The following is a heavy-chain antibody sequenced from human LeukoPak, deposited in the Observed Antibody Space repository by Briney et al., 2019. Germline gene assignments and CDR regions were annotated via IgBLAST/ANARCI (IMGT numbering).Heavy chain of an antibody. J-gene: IGHJ4*02. V-gene: IGHV3-30*18. CDR1: GFTFSSYG. D-gene: IGHD6-13*01. Sequence: GGSLRLSCAASGFTFSSYGMHWVRQAPGKGLEWVAVISYDGSNKYYADSVKGRFTISRDNSKNTLYLQMNSLRAEDTAVYYCANRGGNSSSWYWGQGTLVTVSS. CDR3: ANRGGNSSSWY. CDR2: ISYDGSNK.